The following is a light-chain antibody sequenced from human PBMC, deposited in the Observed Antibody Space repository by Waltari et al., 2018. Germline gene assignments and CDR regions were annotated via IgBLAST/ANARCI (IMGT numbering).Light chain of an antibody. V-gene: IGKV3-20*01. CDR2: GAS. Sequence: EIVLTQSPGTQSVSPGESATLSCRTSQSVDSFYISWYQQKPGQAPRLIILGASSRATGVPDRFSGSGSGTHFTLTISRLEPEDFAVYYCQQYGAARYTFGPGTRLDLK. J-gene: IGKJ3*01. CDR1: QSVDSFY. CDR3: QQYGAARYT.